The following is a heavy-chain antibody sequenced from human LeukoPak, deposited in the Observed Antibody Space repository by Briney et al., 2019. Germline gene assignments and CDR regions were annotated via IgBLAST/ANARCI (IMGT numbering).Heavy chain of an antibody. D-gene: IGHD3-10*01. CDR2: IRYDGSNK. CDR3: AKDGYYGSGSYFYYYYYGMDV. J-gene: IGHJ6*02. Sequence: GGSLRLSCAASGFTFSSYGMHWVRQAPGKGLEWVAFIRYDGSNKYYADSVKGRFTISRDSSKNTLYLQMNSLRAEDTAVYYCAKDGYYGSGSYFYYYYYGMDVWGQGTTVTVSS. V-gene: IGHV3-30*02. CDR1: GFTFSSYG.